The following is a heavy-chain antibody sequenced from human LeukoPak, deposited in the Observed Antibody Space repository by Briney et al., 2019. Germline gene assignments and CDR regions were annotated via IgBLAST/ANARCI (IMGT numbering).Heavy chain of an antibody. Sequence: GGSLRLSCAASGFAFSSYSMNWVRQAPGKGLEWVSSISSSSSYIYYADSVKGRFTISRDNAKNSLYLQMNSLRAEDTAVYYCARDHKSSIAARPDFDYWGQGTLVSVSS. CDR1: GFAFSSYS. J-gene: IGHJ4*02. D-gene: IGHD6-6*01. CDR2: ISSSSSYI. CDR3: ARDHKSSIAARPDFDY. V-gene: IGHV3-21*01.